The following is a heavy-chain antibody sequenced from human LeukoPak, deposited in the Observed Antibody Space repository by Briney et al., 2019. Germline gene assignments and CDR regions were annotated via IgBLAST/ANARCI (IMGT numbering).Heavy chain of an antibody. V-gene: IGHV1-2*02. CDR2: INPNSGGT. D-gene: IGHD3-22*01. CDR3: ARDDSYDVSGFDS. Sequence: ASVKVSRKASGYTFTDRYVHWVRQAPGQGLEWIGWINPNSGGTKYAQNFQGRVSMTRDTSITTAYMELSRLRSDDTAVYYCARDDSYDVSGFDSWGQGTRVTVSS. J-gene: IGHJ4*02. CDR1: GYTFTDRY.